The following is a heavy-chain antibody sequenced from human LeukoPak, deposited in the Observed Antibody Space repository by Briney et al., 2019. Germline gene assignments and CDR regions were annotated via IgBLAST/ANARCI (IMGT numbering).Heavy chain of an antibody. CDR1: GFTFSSYA. Sequence: GGSLRLSCAASGFTFSSYAMSWVRQAPGKGPEWVSAISGSGGSTYYADSVKGRFTISRDNSKNTLYLQMNSLRAEDTAVYYCAKGYYGSGSYYPASFDYWGQGTLVTVSS. J-gene: IGHJ4*02. CDR3: AKGYYGSGSYYPASFDY. V-gene: IGHV3-23*01. D-gene: IGHD3-10*01. CDR2: ISGSGGST.